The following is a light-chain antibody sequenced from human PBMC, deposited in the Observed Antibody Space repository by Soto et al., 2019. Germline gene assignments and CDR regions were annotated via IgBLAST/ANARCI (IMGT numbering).Light chain of an antibody. V-gene: IGKV3-20*01. Sequence: EIVLTQSPDTLSLSPGERATLSCRASQSVSSSYLAWYQQKPGQAPRLLIYGASSRATGIPDRFSGSGSGTDFTLTISRLEPEDLAVYYCQQYGSSPRTFGQGTKVEIK. CDR1: QSVSSSY. CDR2: GAS. CDR3: QQYGSSPRT. J-gene: IGKJ1*01.